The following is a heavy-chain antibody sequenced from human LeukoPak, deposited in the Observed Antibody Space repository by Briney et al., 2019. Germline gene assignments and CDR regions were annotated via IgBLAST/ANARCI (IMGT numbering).Heavy chain of an antibody. J-gene: IGHJ4*02. CDR1: GGSISSYY. Sequence: SETLSLTCTVSGGSISSYYWSWIRQPPGKGLEWIGYIYYSGSTSYNPSLKSRVTISVDTSNNQFSLKLSSVTAADTAVYYCARDTSGYRRGSFDYWGQGTLDTVSS. D-gene: IGHD3-22*01. CDR2: IYYSGST. CDR3: ARDTSGYRRGSFDY. V-gene: IGHV4-59*01.